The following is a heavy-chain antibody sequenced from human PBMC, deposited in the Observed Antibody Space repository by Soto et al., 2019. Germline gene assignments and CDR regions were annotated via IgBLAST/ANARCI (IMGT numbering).Heavy chain of an antibody. Sequence: EMQLLESGGGLVQAAGSLRLSWAASGFTVSRYAPKWVLQAPGMGLEWVSGISASTSYADSVKGRSTISRDTSKNTLYLQMNSLRAADTAICFCAIRVYSTRVYYLVYWGQGTLVTVSS. CDR1: GFTVSRYA. D-gene: IGHD6-13*01. J-gene: IGHJ4*02. CDR2: ISAST. CDR3: AIRVYSTRVYYLVY. V-gene: IGHV3-23*01.